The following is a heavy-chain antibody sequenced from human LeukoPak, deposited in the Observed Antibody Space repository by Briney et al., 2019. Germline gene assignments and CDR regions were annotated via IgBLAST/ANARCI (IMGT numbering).Heavy chain of an antibody. Sequence: GGSLRLSCTASGFTFGDWPMSWVRQAPGKGLEWVGFIRSKAFGGTTEYAASVQGRFIISRDDSKRIAYLQMNSLKTEDTAVYFCSRGYGDDYWGQGILVTVSS. CDR3: SRGYGDDY. V-gene: IGHV3-49*04. CDR1: GFTFGDWP. J-gene: IGHJ4*02. D-gene: IGHD4/OR15-4a*01. CDR2: IRSKAFGGTT.